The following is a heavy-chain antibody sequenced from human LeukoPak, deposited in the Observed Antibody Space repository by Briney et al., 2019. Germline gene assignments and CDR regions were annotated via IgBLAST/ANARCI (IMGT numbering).Heavy chain of an antibody. V-gene: IGHV5-51*01. CDR3: ARFLSGNYPDC. Sequence: GESLKISCKGSGYSFTNYWIGWGRQMPGKGLEGMGTIYPGDSDTKYSPSFQGQVTISADKSSSTAYLQWSSLKASDTAMYYCARFLSGNYPDCWGQGTLVTVSS. CDR1: GYSFTNYW. J-gene: IGHJ4*02. D-gene: IGHD1-26*01. CDR2: IYPGDSDT.